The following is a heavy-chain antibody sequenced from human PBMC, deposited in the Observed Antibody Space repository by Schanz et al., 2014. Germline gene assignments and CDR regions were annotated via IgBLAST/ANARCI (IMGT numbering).Heavy chain of an antibody. CDR1: GGSISSGGYS. J-gene: IGHJ4*02. CDR2: IFFRGST. Sequence: QVQLQESGPGLVKPSQTLSLTCAVSGGSISSGGYSWSWIRQPPGKGLEWIGYIFFRGSTYYNPSLKSRVSISIDTSKNQFSLKLSSVTAADTAVYYCARVQIGDVYFDSWGQGILVTVSS. D-gene: IGHD2-8*01. CDR3: ARVQIGDVYFDS. V-gene: IGHV4-30-4*07.